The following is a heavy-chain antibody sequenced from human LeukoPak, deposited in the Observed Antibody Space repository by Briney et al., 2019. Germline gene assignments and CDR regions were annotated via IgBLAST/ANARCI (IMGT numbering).Heavy chain of an antibody. D-gene: IGHD3-22*01. V-gene: IGHV3-43*02. CDR2: ISGDGGST. CDR3: AKDRDGGYYDSSGYPDY. J-gene: IGHJ4*02. Sequence: GGSLRLSCAASGFTFDDYAMHWVRQAPGKGLEWVSLISGDGGSTYNADSVKGRFTISRDNSKNSLYLQMNSLRTEDTALYYCAKDRDGGYYDSSGYPDYWGQGTLVTVSS. CDR1: GFTFDDYA.